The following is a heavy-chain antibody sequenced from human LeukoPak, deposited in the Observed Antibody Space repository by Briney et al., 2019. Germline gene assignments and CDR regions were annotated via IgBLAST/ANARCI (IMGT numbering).Heavy chain of an antibody. CDR2: IKTKTEGGTT. V-gene: IGHV3-15*01. J-gene: IGHJ4*02. Sequence: PGGSLRLSCAASGFTFSSYAMSWVRQAPGKGLEWVGRIKTKTEGGTTEYAAPVKGRFTISRDDSKNTLYLQMNSLKTEDTAVYYCTKASFGVFMNYFDYWGQGALVTVSS. CDR3: TKASFGVFMNYFDY. CDR1: GFTFSSYA. D-gene: IGHD3-3*01.